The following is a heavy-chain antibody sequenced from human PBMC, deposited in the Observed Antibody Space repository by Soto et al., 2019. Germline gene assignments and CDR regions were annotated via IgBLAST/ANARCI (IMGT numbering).Heavy chain of an antibody. D-gene: IGHD6-6*01. CDR3: ARRARPDFYYMDV. J-gene: IGHJ6*03. CDR1: GFTLSGYA. Sequence: EVQLAESGGGLAQPGGSLRLSCAASGFTLSGYAMDWVRQAPGKGLEYVSGISSNGVGTYYANSVQGRFTITRDNCKHTVYLQMGSLRPEDMAVYYCARRARPDFYYMDVWGKGTTVTVSS. CDR2: ISSNGVGT. V-gene: IGHV3-64*01.